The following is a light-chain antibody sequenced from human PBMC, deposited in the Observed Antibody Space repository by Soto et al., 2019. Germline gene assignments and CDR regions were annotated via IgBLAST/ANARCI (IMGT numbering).Light chain of an antibody. CDR1: QSVDIS. J-gene: IGKJ1*01. Sequence: IVLTQSPATLSVSPGERLILSCRASQSVDISLAWYQQKPGQXPRXXIYGASTRATDMPGTFSGRGSGTELTITITSLRPEDFGVYYCQQYRSWPRTFGQGTKVDIK. CDR3: QQYRSWPRT. V-gene: IGKV3-15*01. CDR2: GAS.